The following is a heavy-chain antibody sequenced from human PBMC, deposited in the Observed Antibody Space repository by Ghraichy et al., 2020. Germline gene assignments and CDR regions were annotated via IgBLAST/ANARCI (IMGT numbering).Heavy chain of an antibody. V-gene: IGHV4-34*01. CDR3: ARKNWGNYYYYYYMDV. J-gene: IGHJ6*03. D-gene: IGHD7-27*01. CDR1: GGSFSGYY. Sequence: SETLSLTCAVYGGSFSGYYWSWIRQPPGKGLEWIGEINHSGSTNYNPSLKSRVTISVDTSKNQFSLKLSSVTAADTAVYYCARKNWGNYYYYYYMDVWGKGTTVTVSS. CDR2: INHSGST.